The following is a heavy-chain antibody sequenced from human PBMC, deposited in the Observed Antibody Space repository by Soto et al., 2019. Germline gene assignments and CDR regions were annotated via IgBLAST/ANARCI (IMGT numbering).Heavy chain of an antibody. D-gene: IGHD3-3*01. V-gene: IGHV4-34*01. CDR3: ARGGGSGYYSYYYYGMDV. J-gene: IGHJ6*02. CDR2: INHSGST. Sequence: SETLSLTCAVYGGSFSGYYWSWIRRPPGKGLEWIGEINHSGSTNYNPSLKSRVTISVDTSKNQFSLKLSSVTAADTAVYYCARGGGSGYYSYYYYGMDVWGQGTTVTVPS. CDR1: GGSFSGYY.